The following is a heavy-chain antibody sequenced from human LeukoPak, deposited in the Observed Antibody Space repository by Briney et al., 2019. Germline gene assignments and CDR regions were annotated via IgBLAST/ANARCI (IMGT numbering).Heavy chain of an antibody. CDR1: GFTVSSNY. Sequence: GGSLRLSCAASGFTVSSNYMSWVRQAPGKGLEWVSVIYSGGSTYYADSVKGRFTISRDNSKNTLYLQMNSLRAEDTAVYYCARETSSRYFDYWGQGTLVTVSS. CDR2: IYSGGST. J-gene: IGHJ4*02. V-gene: IGHV3-53*01. CDR3: ARETSSRYFDY.